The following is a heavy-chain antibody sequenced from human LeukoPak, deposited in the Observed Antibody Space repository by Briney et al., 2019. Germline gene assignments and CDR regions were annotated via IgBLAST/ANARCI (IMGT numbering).Heavy chain of an antibody. D-gene: IGHD1-26*01. CDR2: IYTSGTTT. CDR3: ARAKKRSGRSRNFYLDG. Sequence: PSETLSLTCTVSDDPINSGVYYWNWIRQPAGKGLEWIGHIYTSGTTTNSNPSLKSRVAISLDTSKNHFSLKLSSVTAADTAVYYCARAKKRSGRSRNFYLDGWGKGPTVTVS. V-gene: IGHV4-61*09. J-gene: IGHJ6*03. CDR1: DDPINSGVYY.